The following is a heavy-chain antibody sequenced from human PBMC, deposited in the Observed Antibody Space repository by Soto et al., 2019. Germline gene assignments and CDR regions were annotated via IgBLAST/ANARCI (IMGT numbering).Heavy chain of an antibody. J-gene: IGHJ3*02. CDR2: IYYSGST. Sequence: QLQLQESGPGLVKPSETLSLTCTVSGGSISSSSYYWGWIRQPPGKGLEWIGSIYYSGSTYYNPSLKSRVTISVDTSKNQFSLKLSSVTAADTAVYYCAGQYYDFWSGYYRTLEDIWGQGTMVTVSS. CDR1: GGSISSSSYY. V-gene: IGHV4-39*01. D-gene: IGHD3-3*01. CDR3: AGQYYDFWSGYYRTLEDI.